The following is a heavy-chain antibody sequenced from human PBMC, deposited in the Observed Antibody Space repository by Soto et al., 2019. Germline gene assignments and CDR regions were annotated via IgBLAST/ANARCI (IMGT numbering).Heavy chain of an antibody. Sequence: ASVKVSCKASGYTFTSYDINWVRQATGQGLEWMGWMNPNSGNTGYAQKFQGRVTMTRNTSISTAYMELSRLRSDDTAVYYCARGLRLEDYYYYMDVWGKGTTVTVSS. CDR3: ARGLRLEDYYYYMDV. J-gene: IGHJ6*03. D-gene: IGHD3-16*01. CDR2: MNPNSGNT. V-gene: IGHV1-8*01. CDR1: GYTFTSYD.